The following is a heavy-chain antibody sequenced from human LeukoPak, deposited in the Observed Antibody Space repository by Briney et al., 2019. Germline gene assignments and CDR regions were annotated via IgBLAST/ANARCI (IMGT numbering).Heavy chain of an antibody. D-gene: IGHD6-13*01. Sequence: GGSLRLSCAVSGLSISGNGMHRVRQAPGKGLEWVALIWYDGSKKYYADSVKGRFTISRDNSKTTMYLEMSSLRAEDTAVYYCARDQGTLSITVPGFLDYWGQGTLVTVSS. J-gene: IGHJ4*02. V-gene: IGHV3-33*01. CDR2: IWYDGSKK. CDR3: ARDQGTLSITVPGFLDY. CDR1: GLSISGNG.